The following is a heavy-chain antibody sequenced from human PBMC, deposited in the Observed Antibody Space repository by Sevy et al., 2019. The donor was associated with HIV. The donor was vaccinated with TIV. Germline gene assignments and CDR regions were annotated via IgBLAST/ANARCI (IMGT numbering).Heavy chain of an antibody. Sequence: GGSLRLSCAASGFTFSDYYMSWIRQAPGKGLEWVSYISSSGSTIYYADSVKGRFTISRDNAKNSLYLQMNSLRAEDPAVYDCARGRGYYDSSGYYPDYYYYYGMDVWGQGTTVTVSS. J-gene: IGHJ6*02. CDR2: ISSSGSTI. D-gene: IGHD3-22*01. V-gene: IGHV3-11*01. CDR3: ARGRGYYDSSGYYPDYYYYYGMDV. CDR1: GFTFSDYY.